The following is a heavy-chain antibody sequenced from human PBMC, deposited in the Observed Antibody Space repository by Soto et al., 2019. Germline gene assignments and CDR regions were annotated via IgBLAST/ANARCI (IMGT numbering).Heavy chain of an antibody. Sequence: ELQLVESGGGLVQPGGSLRLSCEASVSRFSDWNMNWVRQAPGKGLEWVSYISSSASSMSYSDSVMGRFTISRDNAKDSLYLQMNSLRAEDTAVYYCAGAFDIWGQGTVVTVSS. CDR2: ISSSASSM. V-gene: IGHV3-48*01. CDR3: AGAFDI. CDR1: VSRFSDWN. J-gene: IGHJ3*02.